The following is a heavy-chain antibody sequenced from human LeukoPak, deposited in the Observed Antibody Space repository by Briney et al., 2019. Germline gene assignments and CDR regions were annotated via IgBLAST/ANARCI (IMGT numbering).Heavy chain of an antibody. CDR2: IYYSGST. V-gene: IGHV4-39*01. J-gene: IGHJ4*02. CDR3: ARIRVDELPDY. CDR1: GGSISSSSYY. Sequence: PSETLSLTCTVSGGSISSSSYYWSWIRQPPGKGLEWIGSIYYSGSTYYNPSLKSRVTISVDTSKNQFSLKLSSVTAADTAMYYCARIRVDELPDYWGQGTLVTVSS. D-gene: IGHD1-26*01.